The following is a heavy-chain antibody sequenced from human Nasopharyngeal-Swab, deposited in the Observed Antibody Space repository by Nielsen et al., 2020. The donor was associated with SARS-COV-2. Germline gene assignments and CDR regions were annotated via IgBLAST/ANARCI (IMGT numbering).Heavy chain of an antibody. D-gene: IGHD5-12*01. CDR2: VSPDGTST. V-gene: IGHV3-74*03. CDR3: ARATNLGGSLWVPDY. CDR1: GFTFSNYW. J-gene: IGHJ4*02. Sequence: GESLKISCAASGFTFSNYWMHWVRQAPGKGLVWVSRVSPDGTSTTYADSVKGRFTVSRDNAKNTLYLQLNSLRAEDTAVYYCARATNLGGSLWVPDYWGQGTLVTVSS.